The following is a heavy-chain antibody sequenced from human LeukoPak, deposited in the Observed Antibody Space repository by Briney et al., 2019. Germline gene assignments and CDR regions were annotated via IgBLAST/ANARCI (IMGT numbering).Heavy chain of an antibody. V-gene: IGHV3-33*07. CDR2: ILYDGSNK. CDR3: AKAVSTIGQYYYYGMDV. J-gene: IGHJ6*02. D-gene: IGHD2-8*01. Sequence: GGSLRLSCAASGFTFSSYGMYWVRQAPDKGLEWVAFILYDGSNKYYADSVKGRFTVSRDNSKNTLYLQMNSLRAEDTALYYCAKAVSTIGQYYYYGMDVWGQGTTVTVSS. CDR1: GFTFSSYG.